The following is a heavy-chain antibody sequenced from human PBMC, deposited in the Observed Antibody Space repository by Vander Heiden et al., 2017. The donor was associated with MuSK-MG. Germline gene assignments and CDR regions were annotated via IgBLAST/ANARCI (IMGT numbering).Heavy chain of an antibody. Sequence: QVQLVQSGAEVKKPGASVKVACKASGYTFTSSGINWVRQATGQGLEWMGSMNPNSGNTGYAQKFQGRVTMTRNTSISTAYMELSSLRSEDTAVYYCARALLVRGFSYYYGMDVWGQGTTVTVSS. V-gene: IGHV1-8*01. CDR3: ARALLVRGFSYYYGMDV. J-gene: IGHJ6*02. CDR2: MNPNSGNT. CDR1: GYTFTSSG. D-gene: IGHD3-10*01.